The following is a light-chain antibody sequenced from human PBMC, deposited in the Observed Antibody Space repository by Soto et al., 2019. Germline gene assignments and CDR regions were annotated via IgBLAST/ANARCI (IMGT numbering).Light chain of an antibody. V-gene: IGKV1-12*01. CDR2: AAS. CDR1: QDITTL. J-gene: IGKJ5*01. Sequence: DIQMTQSPSSVSASLGDRVTVTCRASQDITTLLAWYQQKPGKAPKVLIYAASRLQTGVPSRFSGSGSGTEFTLTISSLQLDDFATYFCQQAHSFPITFGQGTRLEI. CDR3: QQAHSFPIT.